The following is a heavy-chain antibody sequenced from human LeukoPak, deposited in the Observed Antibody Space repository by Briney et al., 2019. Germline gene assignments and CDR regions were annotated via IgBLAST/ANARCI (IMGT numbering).Heavy chain of an antibody. CDR2: IYYSGRT. V-gene: IGHV4-59*01. D-gene: IGHD5-18*01. J-gene: IGHJ4*02. CDR1: GGSISSYY. Sequence: PSETLSLTCTVSGGSISSYYWSWIRQPPGKGLEWIGYIYYSGRTNYNPSLKSRVTISVDTSKNQFSLKLSSVTAADTAVYYCAGAGYSYGYLFDYWGQGTLVTVSS. CDR3: AGAGYSYGYLFDY.